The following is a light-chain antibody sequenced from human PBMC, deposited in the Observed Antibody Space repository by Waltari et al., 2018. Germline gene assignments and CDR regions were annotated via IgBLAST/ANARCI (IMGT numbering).Light chain of an antibody. CDR1: SSDVGGYNY. Sequence: QSALTQPASVSGSPGQSITISCTGTSSDVGGYNYVSWYQQHPGKAPKLMTYEVSNRPSGDVNRVSGSKTGNTASLTISGLQAEDEADYYCSSYTSSSTLVFGTGTKVTVL. J-gene: IGLJ1*01. CDR2: EVS. V-gene: IGLV2-14*01. CDR3: SSYTSSSTLV.